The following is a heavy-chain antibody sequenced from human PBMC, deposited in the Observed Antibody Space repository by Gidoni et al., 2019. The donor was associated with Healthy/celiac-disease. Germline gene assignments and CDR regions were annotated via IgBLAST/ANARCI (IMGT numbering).Heavy chain of an antibody. D-gene: IGHD4-17*01. Sequence: QVQLVESGGGVVQPGRSLRLSCAASGFTFSSYVMHWVRQAPGKGLEWVAVIWYDGSNKYYADSVKGRFTISRDNSKNTLYLQMNSLRAEDTAVYYCARANYGDPGTDYWGQGTLVTVSS. CDR1: GFTFSSYV. CDR3: ARANYGDPGTDY. CDR2: IWYDGSNK. J-gene: IGHJ4*02. V-gene: IGHV3-33*01.